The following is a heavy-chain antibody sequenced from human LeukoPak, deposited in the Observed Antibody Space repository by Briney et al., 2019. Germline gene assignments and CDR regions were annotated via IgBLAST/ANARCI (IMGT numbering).Heavy chain of an antibody. D-gene: IGHD2/OR15-2a*01. J-gene: IGHJ6*02. Sequence: ASVKVSCKASGYTFTGYYMHWVRQAPGQGLEWMGWINPNSGGTNYAQKFQGRVTMTRDTSISTAYMELSRLRSDDTAVYYCARLLSPPEYYYYGMDVWGQGTTVTVSS. CDR2: INPNSGGT. V-gene: IGHV1-2*02. CDR3: ARLLSPPEYYYYGMDV. CDR1: GYTFTGYY.